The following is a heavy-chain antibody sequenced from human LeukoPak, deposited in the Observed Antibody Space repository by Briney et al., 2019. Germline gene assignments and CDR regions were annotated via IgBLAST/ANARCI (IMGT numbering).Heavy chain of an antibody. CDR2: IRYDGSNK. J-gene: IGHJ2*01. Sequence: GGSLRLSCAASGFTFSSYGMHWVRQAPGKGLEWVAFIRYDGSNKYYADSVKGPFTISRDNSKNTLYLQMNSLRAEDTAVYYCAKAPGSRMGPAGWYFDLWGRGTLVTVSS. CDR3: AKAPGSRMGPAGWYFDL. V-gene: IGHV3-30*02. CDR1: GFTFSSYG. D-gene: IGHD3-10*01.